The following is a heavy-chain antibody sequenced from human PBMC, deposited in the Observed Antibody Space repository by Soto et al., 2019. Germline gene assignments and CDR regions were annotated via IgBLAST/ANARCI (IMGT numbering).Heavy chain of an antibody. CDR1: WFTVSSNY. J-gene: IGHJ4*02. Sequence: VGSLRLSCAASWFTVSSNYMSWVRQAPGKGLEWVSVIYSGGSTYYADSVKGRFTISRDNSKNTLYLQMNSLRAEDTAVYYCARASGDYDSSGYLDYWGQGTLVTVSS. CDR2: IYSGGST. V-gene: IGHV3-53*01. D-gene: IGHD3-22*01. CDR3: ARASGDYDSSGYLDY.